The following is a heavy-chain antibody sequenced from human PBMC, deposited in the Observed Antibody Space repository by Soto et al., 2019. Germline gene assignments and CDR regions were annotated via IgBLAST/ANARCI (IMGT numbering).Heavy chain of an antibody. D-gene: IGHD1-26*01. CDR2: TRNKANNYAS. CDR1: GFRFSDYY. J-gene: IGHJ4*02. Sequence: EVQLVESGGGLVQPGGSLRLSCTASGFRFSDYYMDWVRQLPGKGLEWVGRTRNKANNYASEYAPSLKGRLTISRHDSKDSMFLQLNSLKIEDTAVYYCARDTGGSYDFWGQGALVTVSS. CDR3: ARDTGGSYDF. V-gene: IGHV3-72*01.